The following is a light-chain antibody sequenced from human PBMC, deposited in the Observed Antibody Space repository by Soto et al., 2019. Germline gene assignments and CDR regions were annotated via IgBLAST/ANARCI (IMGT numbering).Light chain of an antibody. CDR2: DAS. CDR3: QQYGSSPRT. J-gene: IGKJ2*02. Sequence: EIVLTQSPGTLSLSPGERATLSCRASQSVSNSYLAWYQQKPGQAPRLLIYDASSRATGIPDRFSGSGSGTDFTLTICRLEPEDFAVYYCQQYGSSPRTFGQGTKLEIK. V-gene: IGKV3-20*01. CDR1: QSVSNSY.